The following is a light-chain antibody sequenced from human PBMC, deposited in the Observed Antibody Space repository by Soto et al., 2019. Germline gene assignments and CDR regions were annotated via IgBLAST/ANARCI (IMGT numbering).Light chain of an antibody. V-gene: IGKV3-20*01. CDR2: GTS. CDR1: QTIDSSN. CDR3: QQYGSWT. J-gene: IGKJ1*01. Sequence: EIVLTQSPGTLSVSPGERATLSCRASQTIDSSNLAWYQQKPGQAPSLLIYGTSSRATGIPDRFSGSGSGTDFTLTISRLEPEDSAIYYCQQYGSWTFGQGTKVEIK.